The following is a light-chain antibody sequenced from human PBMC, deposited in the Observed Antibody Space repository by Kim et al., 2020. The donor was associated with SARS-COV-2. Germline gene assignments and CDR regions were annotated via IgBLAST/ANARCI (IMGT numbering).Light chain of an antibody. J-gene: IGKJ4*01. Sequence: GSPGERSAFSCRTSQSVQSSVSSYQQPPGQAPRILIYGVYTKATGIPARFSGSGSGREFTLSISSMQSEDFAIYYCQQYNKRPLTFGGGTKVDIK. CDR3: QQYNKRPLT. V-gene: IGKV3D-15*01. CDR1: QSVQSS. CDR2: GVY.